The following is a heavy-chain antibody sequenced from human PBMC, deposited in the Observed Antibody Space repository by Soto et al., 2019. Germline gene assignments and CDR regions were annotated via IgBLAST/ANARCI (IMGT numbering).Heavy chain of an antibody. CDR2: IVVGSGNT. CDR3: AAGSTYCSSTSCYQYYYGMDV. D-gene: IGHD2-2*01. J-gene: IGHJ6*02. V-gene: IGHV1-58*01. Sequence: QMQLMQSGPEVKKPGTSVKVSCKASGFTFTSSAVQWVRQARGQRLEWIGWIVVGSGNTNYAQKFQERVTITRDMSTSTAYMELSSLRSEDTAVYYCAAGSTYCSSTSCYQYYYGMDVWGQGTTVTVSS. CDR1: GFTFTSSA.